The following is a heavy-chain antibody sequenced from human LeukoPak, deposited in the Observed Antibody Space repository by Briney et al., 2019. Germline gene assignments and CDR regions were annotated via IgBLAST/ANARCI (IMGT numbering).Heavy chain of an antibody. CDR3: AGGGYDESTH. Sequence: GGSLRLSCAASGFTFSSYAMSWVRQAPGKGLEWVSTISGSGDRTYYADSVKGRFTISRDNSKNTLFLHMNSLRAEDTAVYYCAGGGYDESTHWGQGTLVTVSS. CDR1: GFTFSSYA. J-gene: IGHJ4*02. CDR2: ISGSGDRT. D-gene: IGHD5-12*01. V-gene: IGHV3-23*01.